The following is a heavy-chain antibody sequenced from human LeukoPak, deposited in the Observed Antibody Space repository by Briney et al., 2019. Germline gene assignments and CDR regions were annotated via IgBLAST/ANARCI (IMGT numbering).Heavy chain of an antibody. CDR1: GYTFTGYY. D-gene: IGHD2-2*01. CDR2: INPNSGGT. Sequence: GASVKVSCKASGYTFTGYYMHWVRQAPGQGLEWMGWINPNSGGTNYAQKFQGRVTMTRDTSISTAYMELSRLRSDDTAVYYCARELSRLGYCSSTSCYRGFGPWGQGTLVTVSS. CDR3: ARELSRLGYCSSTSCYRGFGP. V-gene: IGHV1-2*02. J-gene: IGHJ5*02.